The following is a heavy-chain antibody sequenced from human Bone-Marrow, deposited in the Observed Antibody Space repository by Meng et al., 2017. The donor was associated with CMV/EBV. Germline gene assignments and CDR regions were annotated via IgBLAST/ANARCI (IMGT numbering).Heavy chain of an antibody. CDR3: VTVRYDAKGSTYYRSFDY. CDR1: GFTFSSYA. D-gene: IGHD4/OR15-4a*01. CDR2: ISGSGGST. J-gene: IGHJ4*02. V-gene: IGHV3-23*01. Sequence: GESLKISCAASGFTFSSYAMSWVRQAPGKGLEWVSAISGSGGSTYYADSVKGRFTISRDNSKNTLYLQMNSLRAEDTAVYYCVTVRYDAKGSTYYRSFDYWGQGTLVTVSS.